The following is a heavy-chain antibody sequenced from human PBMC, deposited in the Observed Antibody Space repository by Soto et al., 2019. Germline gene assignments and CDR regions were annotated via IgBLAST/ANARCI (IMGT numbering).Heavy chain of an antibody. CDR3: ARYGSGSYYPTTFDY. CDR2: IYYSGST. J-gene: IGHJ4*02. V-gene: IGHV4-31*03. CDR1: GASISSLGYN. D-gene: IGHD3-10*01. Sequence: QVQLQESGPGLLKPSQTLSLTCSVSGASISSLGYNWSRLRQHPGKGLEWIGYIYYSGSTYYNPSLKSRVTSSVDTSKNQFSLKVTSVTAADTAVYYCARYGSGSYYPTTFDYWGQGTLVTVSS.